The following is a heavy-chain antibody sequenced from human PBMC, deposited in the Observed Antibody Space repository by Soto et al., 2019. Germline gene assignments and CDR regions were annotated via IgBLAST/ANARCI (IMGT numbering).Heavy chain of an antibody. CDR3: TALWYYTESSGY. D-gene: IGHD3-3*01. V-gene: IGHV3-15*01. J-gene: IGHJ4*02. Sequence: EVQLVESGGGLVKPGGSLRLSCAASGFTFSNIWMSWVRQAPGKGLEWVGRIKTNIIGGATDYAAPLKGRFIISRDYSKNTLYLQMNTLKTEDTAVYYCTALWYYTESSGYWGQGTLVTVSS. CDR1: GFTFSNIW. CDR2: IKTNIIGGAT.